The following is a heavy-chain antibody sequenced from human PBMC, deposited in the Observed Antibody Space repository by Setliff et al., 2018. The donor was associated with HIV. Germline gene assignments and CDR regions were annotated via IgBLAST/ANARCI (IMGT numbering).Heavy chain of an antibody. V-gene: IGHV1-18*01. Sequence: ASVKVSCKASGYIFSSYGISWVRQAPGQGLEWMGWISAYNGNINYAQKFQGRVTMTTDTSTSTAHMELRSLRSDDTAVYYGARDREAGDWYFDLWGRGTLGTVSS. J-gene: IGHJ2*01. D-gene: IGHD6-13*01. CDR1: GYIFSSYG. CDR3: ARDREAGDWYFDL. CDR2: ISAYNGNI.